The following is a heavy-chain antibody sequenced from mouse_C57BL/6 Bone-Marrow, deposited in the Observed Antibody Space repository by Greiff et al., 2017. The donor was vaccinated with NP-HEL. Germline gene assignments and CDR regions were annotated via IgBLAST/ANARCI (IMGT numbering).Heavy chain of an antibody. D-gene: IGHD2-3*01. CDR1: GFPITSGYY. CDR3: AGDYDGYWYFDV. J-gene: IGHJ1*03. V-gene: IGHV12-3*01. Sequence: QLQESGPGLVKPSQSLFLTCSITGFPITSGYYWFWIRQSPGKPLEWMGYITHSGETFYNPSLQSPISITRETSKNQFCLQLNSVTTEDTAIYYCAGDYDGYWYFDVWGTGTTVTVSS. CDR2: ITHSGET.